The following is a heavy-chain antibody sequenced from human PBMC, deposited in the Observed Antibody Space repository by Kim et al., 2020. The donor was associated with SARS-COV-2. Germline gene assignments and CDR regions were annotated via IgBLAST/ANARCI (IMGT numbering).Heavy chain of an antibody. Sequence: ASVKVSCKASGYSFSNYDMHWVRQAPGQRLEWMGRINPNSGSTNYSQKFQGRVTITRDTSISTAYMELSRLRSDDTAVYYCARDRLRVSHDYYYYYYGMDVWGQGTTITVSS. D-gene: IGHD3-10*01. CDR3: ARDRLRVSHDYYYYYYGMDV. CDR1: GYSFSNYD. CDR2: INPNSGST. V-gene: IGHV1-2*06. J-gene: IGHJ6*02.